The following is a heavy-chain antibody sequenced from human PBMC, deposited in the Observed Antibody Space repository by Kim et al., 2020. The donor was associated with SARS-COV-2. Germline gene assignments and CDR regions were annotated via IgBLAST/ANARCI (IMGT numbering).Heavy chain of an antibody. V-gene: IGHV3-21*01. J-gene: IGHJ5*02. D-gene: IGHD3-10*01. Sequence: ADSVKGRFTISRDNAKNSLYLQMNSLRAEDTAVYYCAREGGSGIGGWFDPWGQGTLVTVSS. CDR3: AREGGSGIGGWFDP.